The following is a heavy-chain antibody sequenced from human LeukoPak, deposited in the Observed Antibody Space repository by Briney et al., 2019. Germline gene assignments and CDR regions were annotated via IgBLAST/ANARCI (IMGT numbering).Heavy chain of an antibody. CDR3: ARAEEDYFDY. J-gene: IGHJ4*02. Sequence: GGSLRLSCAASGFTFGSYSLNWVRQPPGKGLEWVSYISSSSSTIYYADSVKGRFTISRDNAKNSLYLQMNSLRAEDTAVYYCARAEEDYFDYWGQGTLVTVSS. V-gene: IGHV3-48*01. CDR1: GFTFGSYS. CDR2: ISSSSSTI.